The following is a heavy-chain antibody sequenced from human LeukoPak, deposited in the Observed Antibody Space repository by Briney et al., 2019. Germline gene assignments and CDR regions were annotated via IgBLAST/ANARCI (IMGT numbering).Heavy chain of an antibody. J-gene: IGHJ5*02. CDR2: IYHVGGT. Sequence: PSETLSLTCTVSGVSIKTNSDYWGWLRQPPGKGLEWIGSIYHVGGTYYNPSLKSRVTISIDTSKNQFSLKLTSVTVADTAIYYCARDGRSGYEDLWGPGTLVTVSS. CDR1: GVSIKTNSDY. D-gene: IGHD5-12*01. CDR3: ARDGRSGYEDL. V-gene: IGHV4-39*07.